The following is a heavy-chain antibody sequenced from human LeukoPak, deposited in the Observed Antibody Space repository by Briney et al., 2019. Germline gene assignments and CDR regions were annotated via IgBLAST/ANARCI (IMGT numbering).Heavy chain of an antibody. V-gene: IGHV3-11*01. CDR3: ARTFLSGNYYYYYMDV. CDR2: ISSSGSTI. CDR1: GFTFSDYY. Sequence: GGSLRLSCAASGFTFSDYYMSWIRQAPGKGLEWVSYISSSGSTIYYADSVKGRFTISRDNAKNSLYLQMNSLRAEDTAVYFCARTFLSGNYYYYYMDVWGKGTTVTVSS. D-gene: IGHD1-26*01. J-gene: IGHJ6*03.